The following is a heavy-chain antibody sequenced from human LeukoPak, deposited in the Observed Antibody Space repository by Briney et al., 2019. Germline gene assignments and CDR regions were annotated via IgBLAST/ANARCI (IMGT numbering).Heavy chain of an antibody. CDR2: ISGGGGST. CDR3: AKGGKWDVTPFDY. CDR1: GFTVSSTH. Sequence: GGSLRLSCEASGFTVSSTHMVWVRQAPGKGLEWVSTISGGGGSTYYADSVKGWFTISRDNSKNTLYLQVNSLRAEDTAVYYCAKGGKWDVTPFDYWGQGTLVTVSS. D-gene: IGHD1-26*01. J-gene: IGHJ4*02. V-gene: IGHV3-23*01.